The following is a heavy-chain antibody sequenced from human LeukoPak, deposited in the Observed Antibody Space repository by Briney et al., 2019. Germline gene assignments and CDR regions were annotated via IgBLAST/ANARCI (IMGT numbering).Heavy chain of an antibody. J-gene: IGHJ4*02. CDR2: ISSSGTTI. CDR3: ASDCSSSTCYRLFDY. Sequence: GGSLRLSCAASGFTFSSYEMNWVRQAPGKGLEWVSYISSSGTTIYYADSVKGRFTISRDNAKNSLYLQMNSLRAEDTAVYYCASDCSSSTCYRLFDYWGRGTLITVSS. CDR1: GFTFSSYE. D-gene: IGHD2-2*01. V-gene: IGHV3-48*03.